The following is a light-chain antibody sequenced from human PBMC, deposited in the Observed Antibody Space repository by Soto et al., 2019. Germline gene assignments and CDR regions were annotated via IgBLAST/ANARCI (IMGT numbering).Light chain of an antibody. CDR2: GDN. Sequence: QSVLTQPPSVSGAPGQRVSISCTGSTSNIGAPYDVHWYQHLPGTAPKLLIYGDNNRPSGVPDRFSGSKSGTSASLAITRLQAEDEADYYCAAWDDSLNGPAFGGGTKVTVL. CDR1: TSNIGAPYD. V-gene: IGLV1-40*01. J-gene: IGLJ2*01. CDR3: AAWDDSLNGPA.